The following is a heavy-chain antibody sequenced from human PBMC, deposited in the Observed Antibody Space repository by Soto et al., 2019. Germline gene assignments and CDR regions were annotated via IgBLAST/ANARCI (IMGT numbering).Heavy chain of an antibody. D-gene: IGHD6-6*01. Sequence: QVQLVESGGGVVQPGKSLRLSCAASGFTFSSYAMHWARQAPGKGLAWVTVISLRGGDEYYAESVRGRFTISRDDSKNTLYLQMDSLRFEDTAVYYCARGTIVARQHLDYWGQGTLVTVSS. CDR3: ARGTIVARQHLDY. CDR1: GFTFSSYA. CDR2: ISLRGGDE. V-gene: IGHV3-30*03. J-gene: IGHJ4*02.